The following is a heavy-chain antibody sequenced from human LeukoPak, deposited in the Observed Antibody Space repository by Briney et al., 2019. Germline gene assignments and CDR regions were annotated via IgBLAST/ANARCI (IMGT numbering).Heavy chain of an antibody. CDR2: MNQDGSRK. D-gene: IGHD3-9*01. V-gene: IGHV3-7*05. Sequence: GGSLRLSCAASGFTFSANWMNWVRQAPGKGLEWLANMNQDGSRKYYVDSVKGRFTISRDNAKNSLYLQMNSLRAEDTAVYYCARDPNILTGIAFDIWGQGTIVTVSS. CDR3: ARDPNILTGIAFDI. CDR1: GFTFSANW. J-gene: IGHJ3*02.